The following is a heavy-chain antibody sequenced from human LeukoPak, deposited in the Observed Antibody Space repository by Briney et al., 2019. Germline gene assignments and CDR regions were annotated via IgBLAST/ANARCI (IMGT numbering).Heavy chain of an antibody. V-gene: IGHV4-30-2*01. J-gene: IGHJ6*02. Sequence: SETLSLTCAVSGGSISIGGYSWSWIRQPPGKGLEWIGYIYHSGSTYYNPSLKSRVTISVDRSKNQFSLKLSSVTAADTAVYYCARDQLEQRCSGGSCRDYYGMDVWGQGTTVTVSS. D-gene: IGHD2-15*01. CDR1: GGSISIGGYS. CDR2: IYHSGST. CDR3: ARDQLEQRCSGGSCRDYYGMDV.